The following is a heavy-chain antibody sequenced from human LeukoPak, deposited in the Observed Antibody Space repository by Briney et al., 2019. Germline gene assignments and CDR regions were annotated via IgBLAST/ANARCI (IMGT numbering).Heavy chain of an antibody. CDR3: ARHPALRGYQLLSFWFDP. Sequence: SETLSLTCTVSGGSISSSSYYWGWIRQPPGKGLEWIGSIYYSGSTYYNPSLKSRVTISVDTSKNQFSLKLSSVTAADTAVYYCARHPALRGYQLLSFWFDPWGQGTLVTVSS. D-gene: IGHD2-2*01. J-gene: IGHJ5*02. V-gene: IGHV4-39*01. CDR2: IYYSGST. CDR1: GGSISSSSYY.